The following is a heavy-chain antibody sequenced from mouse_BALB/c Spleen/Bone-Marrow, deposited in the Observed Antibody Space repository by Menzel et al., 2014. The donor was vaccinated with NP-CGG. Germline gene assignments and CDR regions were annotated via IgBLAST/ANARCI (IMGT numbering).Heavy chain of an antibody. Sequence: QVQLQQSGAELARPGASVKMSCKTSGYTFTSYTMHWVKQRPGQGLAWIGYINPSSGYTNYNQKFKDKATLTADKSSSTAYMQLSRLTYEDSAVYYCARRYDYAMDYWGQGTSVTVSS. CDR2: INPSSGYT. CDR1: GYTFTSYT. V-gene: IGHV1-4*01. D-gene: IGHD2-14*01. CDR3: ARRYDYAMDY. J-gene: IGHJ4*01.